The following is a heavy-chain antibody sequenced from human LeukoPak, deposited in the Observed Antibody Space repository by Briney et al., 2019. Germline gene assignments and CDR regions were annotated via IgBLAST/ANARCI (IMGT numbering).Heavy chain of an antibody. V-gene: IGHV4-30-4*07. CDR2: IYYTGST. D-gene: IGHD3-22*01. CDR3: ARGGDSSGYEGRFDP. Sequence: SETLSLTCAVSGGSISRSGYSWSWIRQPPGKGLEWIGYIYYTGSTYYNPSLKSRVTISVATSTNQFSLKLRSVTAADTAVYYCARGGDSSGYEGRFDPWGQGTLVTVSS. J-gene: IGHJ5*02. CDR1: GGSISRSGYS.